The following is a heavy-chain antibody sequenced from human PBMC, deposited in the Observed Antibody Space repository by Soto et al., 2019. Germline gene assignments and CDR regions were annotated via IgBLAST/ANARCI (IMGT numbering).Heavy chain of an antibody. D-gene: IGHD2-21*01. V-gene: IGHV3-21*01. CDR2: ISGSSTYI. CDR1: GFTFSSYS. J-gene: IGHJ4*02. CDR3: ARGYGGEDS. Sequence: EVQLVESGGGLVKPGGSLRLSCVASGFTFSSYSMNWVRQAPGKGLEWVSSISGSSTYIYYADSVKGRFTISRDTAKNSLYLQMNSLRYEDTAVYYCARGYGGEDSWGQGTLVTVSS.